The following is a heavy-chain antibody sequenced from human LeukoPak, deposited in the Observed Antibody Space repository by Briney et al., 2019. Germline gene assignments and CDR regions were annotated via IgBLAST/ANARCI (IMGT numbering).Heavy chain of an antibody. Sequence: ASVKVSCKASGYAFTGYYMHWARQAPGQGLEWMGWINPHSGGTNYAQKFQGRVTMTRDTSISTAYMELSRLRSDDTAVYYCAILITAATEPFDYWGQGTLVTVSS. CDR3: AILITAATEPFDY. J-gene: IGHJ4*02. CDR1: GYAFTGYY. D-gene: IGHD6-13*01. CDR2: INPHSGGT. V-gene: IGHV1-2*02.